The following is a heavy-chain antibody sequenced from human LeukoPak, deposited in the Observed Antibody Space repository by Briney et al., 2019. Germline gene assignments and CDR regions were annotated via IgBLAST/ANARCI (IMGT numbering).Heavy chain of an antibody. Sequence: ETLSLTCAVYGGSFRGYYWSWIRQPPGKGLEWVSSISGNGGSTYYADSVKGRFTISRDNSKNTLYLQMNSLTAEDTAVYYCAKAVPHFTFPLYQWGQGTLVTVSS. CDR3: AKAVPHFTFPLYQ. J-gene: IGHJ4*02. CDR1: GGSFRGYY. D-gene: IGHD2-2*01. CDR2: ISGNGGST. V-gene: IGHV3-23*01.